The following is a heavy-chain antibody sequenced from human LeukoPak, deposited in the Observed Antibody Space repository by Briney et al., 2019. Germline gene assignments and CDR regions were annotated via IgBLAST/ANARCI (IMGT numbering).Heavy chain of an antibody. CDR3: TRAPGGMIVVVSEAFDI. J-gene: IGHJ3*02. CDR1: GFTFGDFA. V-gene: IGHV3-49*03. D-gene: IGHD3-22*01. CDR2: IRSKAYGETT. Sequence: GGSLRLSCTASGFTFGDFAMSWFRQPPGKGLEWVGFIRSKAYGETTEYATSVKGRFTILRDDSKNIAYLQMDSLKTEDTAVYYCTRAPGGMIVVVSEAFDIWGQGTMVTVSS.